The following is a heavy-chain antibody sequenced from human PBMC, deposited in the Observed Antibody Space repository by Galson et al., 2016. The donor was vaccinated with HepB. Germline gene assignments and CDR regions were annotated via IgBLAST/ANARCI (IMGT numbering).Heavy chain of an antibody. J-gene: IGHJ4*02. CDR1: GFTLSRYT. Sequence: SLRLSCAASGFTLSRYTMHWVRQAPGKGLEWVAVISYDGGEKSYADSVKGRFTISRDNSKNTRYLQMNSLRAEDTAVYYCASQRRLDFWSGYLDYWGQGNLLTVSS. CDR2: ISYDGGEK. V-gene: IGHV3-30-3*01. CDR3: ASQRRLDFWSGYLDY. D-gene: IGHD3-3*01.